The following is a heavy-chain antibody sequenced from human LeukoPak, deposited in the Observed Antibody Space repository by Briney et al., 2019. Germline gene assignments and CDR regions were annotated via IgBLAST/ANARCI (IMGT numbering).Heavy chain of an antibody. V-gene: IGHV3-48*03. CDR1: GFTFSSYE. Sequence: GGSLRLSCAASGFTFSSYEMNWVRQAPGKGLEWVSYISSSGSTIYYADSVKGRFTISRDNAKNSLYLQMNSLRAEDTAVYYCASSQGAWFGELLRGSREVDYWGQGTLVTVSS. J-gene: IGHJ4*02. CDR3: ASSQGAWFGELLRGSREVDY. CDR2: ISSSGSTI. D-gene: IGHD3-10*01.